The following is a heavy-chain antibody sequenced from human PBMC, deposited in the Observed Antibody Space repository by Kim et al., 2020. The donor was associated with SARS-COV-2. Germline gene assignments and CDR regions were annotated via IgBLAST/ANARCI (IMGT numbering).Heavy chain of an antibody. J-gene: IGHJ5*02. CDR1: GYTFTSYA. Sequence: ASVEVSCKASGYTFTSYAMHWVRQAPGQRLEWMGWINAGNGNTKYSQKFQGRVTITRDTSASTAYMELSSLRSEDTAVYYCARDRAGIVVVVAAFDPWGQGTLVTVSS. CDR2: INAGNGNT. D-gene: IGHD2-15*01. CDR3: ARDRAGIVVVVAAFDP. V-gene: IGHV1-3*01.